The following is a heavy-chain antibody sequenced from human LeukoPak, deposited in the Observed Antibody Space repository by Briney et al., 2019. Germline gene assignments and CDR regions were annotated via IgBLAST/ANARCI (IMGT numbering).Heavy chain of an antibody. J-gene: IGHJ4*02. CDR3: ARAKSLDY. CDR1: GFTFSSYA. V-gene: IGHV3-30-3*01. Sequence: GGSLRLSCVASGFTFSSYAMHWVRQAPGKGLEWVAVISYDGSNKYYADSVKGRFTISRDNSKNTLYLQMNSLRAEDTAVYYCARAKSLDYWGQGTLVTVSS. CDR2: ISYDGSNK.